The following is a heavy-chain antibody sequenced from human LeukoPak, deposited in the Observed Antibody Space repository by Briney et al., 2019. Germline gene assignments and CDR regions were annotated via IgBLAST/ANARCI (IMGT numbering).Heavy chain of an antibody. J-gene: IGHJ6*02. D-gene: IGHD3-3*01. CDR1: GFTFSDHW. CDR3: AREATIFYDMDV. CDR2: INAAGTTT. V-gene: IGHV3-74*01. Sequence: GWSLRLSSAASGFTFSDHWMHWDRQVPGKRLLRVSRINAAGTTTKYAGSVKGRFTISRDNAKNTVYLQMNSLRDEDPAVYYCAREATIFYDMDVWGQGTTVTVSS.